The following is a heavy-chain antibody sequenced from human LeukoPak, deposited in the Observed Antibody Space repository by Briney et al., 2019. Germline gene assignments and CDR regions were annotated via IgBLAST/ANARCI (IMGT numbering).Heavy chain of an antibody. CDR3: ARGIYDFWSGYSDY. J-gene: IGHJ4*02. Sequence: TSETLSLTCTVSGGSISSYYWSWIRQPPGKGLEWIGYIYYSGSTNYNPSLKSRVTISVDTSKNQFSLKLSSVTAADTALYYCARGIYDFWSGYSDYWGQGTLVTVSS. CDR1: GGSISSYY. CDR2: IYYSGST. V-gene: IGHV4-59*01. D-gene: IGHD3-3*01.